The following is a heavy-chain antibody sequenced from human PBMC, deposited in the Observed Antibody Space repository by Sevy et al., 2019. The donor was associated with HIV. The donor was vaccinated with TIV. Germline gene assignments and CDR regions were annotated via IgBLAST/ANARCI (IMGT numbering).Heavy chain of an antibody. CDR1: GFSFSGYV. CDR2: ISGRDSST. CDR3: AKVTLWELLAAHDAFDV. J-gene: IGHJ3*01. Sequence: GGSLRLSCAASGFSFSGYVMYWVRQAPGKGLEWVSSISGRDSSTYYADSVRGRFIISRDNSENTLYLQMNGLRAEDTAVYYCAKVTLWELLAAHDAFDVWGQGTMVTVSS. V-gene: IGHV3-23*01. D-gene: IGHD1-26*01.